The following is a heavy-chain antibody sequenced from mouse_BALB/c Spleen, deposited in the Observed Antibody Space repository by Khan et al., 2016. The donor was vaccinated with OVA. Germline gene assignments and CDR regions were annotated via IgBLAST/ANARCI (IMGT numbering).Heavy chain of an antibody. V-gene: IGHV9-3-1*01. CDR3: ARSNGNYGFAY. J-gene: IGHJ3*01. Sequence: QIQLVQSGPELKKPGETVKISCKASGYTFTNYGMNWVKQAPGKGLQWMGWINTYTGAPTSADDFKGRFAFSLETYPRTASLQIHTLKNEDTATEFGARSNGNYGFAYWGQGTRVTVSA. CDR2: INTYTGAP. D-gene: IGHD2-1*01. CDR1: GYTFTNYG.